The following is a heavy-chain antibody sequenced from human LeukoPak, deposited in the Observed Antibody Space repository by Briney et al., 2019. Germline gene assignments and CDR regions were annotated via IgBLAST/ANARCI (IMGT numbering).Heavy chain of an antibody. CDR2: IYYSGST. CDR1: GGSISSGGYY. D-gene: IGHD3-10*01. Sequence: SETLSLTCTVSGGSISSGGYYWSWIRQHPGKGLEWIGYIYYSGSTYYNPSLKSRVTISVDTSKNQFSLKLSSVTAADTAVYYCARDRLKLSSGSYRYYYYYYGMDVWGQGTTVTVSS. J-gene: IGHJ6*02. CDR3: ARDRLKLSSGSYRYYYYYYGMDV. V-gene: IGHV4-31*03.